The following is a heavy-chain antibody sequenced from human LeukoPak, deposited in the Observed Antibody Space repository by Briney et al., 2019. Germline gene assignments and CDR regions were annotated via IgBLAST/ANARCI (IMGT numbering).Heavy chain of an antibody. Sequence: GESLKISCKGSGYRFNSCWIGWVRQMPGKGLEWMGVIYGGDSETRYSPSFQGHVTISADKSIWTAYLQWSSLKASDTAMYYCARLSEELEAHFDFWGQGTPVTVSS. V-gene: IGHV5-51*01. CDR3: ARLSEELEAHFDF. D-gene: IGHD6-13*01. CDR1: GYRFNSCW. J-gene: IGHJ4*02. CDR2: IYGGDSET.